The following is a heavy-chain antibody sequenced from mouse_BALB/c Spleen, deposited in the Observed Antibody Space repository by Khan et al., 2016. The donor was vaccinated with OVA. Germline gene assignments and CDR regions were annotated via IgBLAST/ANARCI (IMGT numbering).Heavy chain of an antibody. CDR1: GYSITSDYA. CDR2: ISYSGNN. V-gene: IGHV3-2*02. D-gene: IGHD2-14*01. CDR3: ARIYRGDFDY. J-gene: IGHJ2*01. Sequence: EVQLQESGPGLVKPSQSLSLTCTVTGYSITSDYAWNWIRQFPGNKLEWMGYISYSGNNKYNPSLKSRISITRDTSKNPFFLKLNSVTIWHTATCFCARIYRGDFDYWGQGTTLTVYS.